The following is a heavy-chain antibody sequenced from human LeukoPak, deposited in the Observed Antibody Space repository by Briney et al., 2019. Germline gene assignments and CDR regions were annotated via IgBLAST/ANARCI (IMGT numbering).Heavy chain of an antibody. Sequence: SETLSLTCTVSGGSISSYYWSWIRQPPGKGLEGIGYIFYSGNTNYNPSLKSRVTISVETSKNQFSLKLSSVTAADTAVYYCARHGGQSSGYYYWGQGTLVTVSS. CDR2: IFYSGNT. CDR1: GGSISSYY. D-gene: IGHD3-22*01. J-gene: IGHJ4*02. CDR3: ARHGGQSSGYYY. V-gene: IGHV4-59*08.